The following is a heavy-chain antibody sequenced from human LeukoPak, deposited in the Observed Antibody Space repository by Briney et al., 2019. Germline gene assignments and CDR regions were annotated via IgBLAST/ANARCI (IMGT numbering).Heavy chain of an antibody. Sequence: SETLSLACTVSGGSISSYYWSWIRQPPGKGLEWIGYINHSGITNNNPSLKSRVTTSVDTSKNQFSLKLSSVTAADTAVYYCARFYYDSSGYGFDSWGQGTKVTVSS. CDR3: ARFYYDSSGYGFDS. CDR2: INHSGIT. D-gene: IGHD3-22*01. CDR1: GGSISSYY. V-gene: IGHV4-59*01. J-gene: IGHJ3*02.